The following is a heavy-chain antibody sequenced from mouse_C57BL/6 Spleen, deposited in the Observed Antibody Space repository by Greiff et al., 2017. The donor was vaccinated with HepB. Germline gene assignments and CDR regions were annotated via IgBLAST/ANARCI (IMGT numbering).Heavy chain of an antibody. CDR2: INPYNGGT. Sequence: VQLKQSGPVLVKPGASVKMSCKASGYTFTDYYMNWVKQSHGKSLEWIGVINPYNGGTSYNQKFKGKATLTVDKSSSTAYMELNSLTSEDSAVYYCAKSSDGLDYWGQGTTLTVSS. CDR1: GYTFTDYY. D-gene: IGHD3-1*01. V-gene: IGHV1-19*01. J-gene: IGHJ2*01. CDR3: AKSSDGLDY.